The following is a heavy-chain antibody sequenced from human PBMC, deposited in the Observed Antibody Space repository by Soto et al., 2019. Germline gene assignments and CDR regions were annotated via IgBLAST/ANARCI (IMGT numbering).Heavy chain of an antibody. J-gene: IGHJ4*02. CDR3: AKSGPYYFDY. CDR1: GFTFSGYG. Sequence: PGGSLRLSCAASGFTFSGYGMSWVRQAPEKGLEWVSTISGSGGDTYYEESVEGRFTISRDNSKDTVYLQMNSLRAEDTAVYYCAKSGPYYFDYWGQGTLVTVSS. CDR2: ISGSGGDT. V-gene: IGHV3-23*01.